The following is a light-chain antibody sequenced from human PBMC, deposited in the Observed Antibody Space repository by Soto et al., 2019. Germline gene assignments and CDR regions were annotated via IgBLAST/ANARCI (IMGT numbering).Light chain of an antibody. CDR2: DAS. V-gene: IGKV3-20*01. J-gene: IGKJ1*01. Sequence: EIVLTQSPGTLSLSPGERATLSCRSSQSVSSSYLAWYQQKPGQAPRLLIYDASSRATGIPDRFSGSGSGTDFTITISRLAPEDFAVYYCQQYGSSPTFGQGTKVEIK. CDR1: QSVSSSY. CDR3: QQYGSSPT.